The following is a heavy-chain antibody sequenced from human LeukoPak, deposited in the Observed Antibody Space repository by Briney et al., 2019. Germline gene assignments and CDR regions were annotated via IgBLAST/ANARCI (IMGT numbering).Heavy chain of an antibody. CDR1: GGSISSYY. V-gene: IGHV4-59*01. J-gene: IGHJ4*02. CDR3: ARDAPRSSSWYGLRDY. CDR2: IYYSGST. D-gene: IGHD6-13*01. Sequence: PSETLSLTCTVSGGSISSYYWSWIRQPPGKGLEWIGYIYYSGSTNYNPCLKSRVTISVDTSKNQFSLKLSPVTAGDTAVYYCARDAPRSSSWYGLRDYWGQGTLVTVSS.